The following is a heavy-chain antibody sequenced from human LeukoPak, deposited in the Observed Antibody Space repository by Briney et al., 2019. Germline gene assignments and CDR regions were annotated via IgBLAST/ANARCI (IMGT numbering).Heavy chain of an antibody. Sequence: GGSLRLSCAGSGFIFNNYAMHWVRQPPGKGLEWVSGISWNSGSIDYADSVKGRFTISRDNAKNSLYLQMNSLRAEDTAVYYCARALWSGPVYYGMDVWGQGTTVTVSS. V-gene: IGHV3-9*01. CDR2: ISWNSGSI. D-gene: IGHD3-10*01. J-gene: IGHJ6*02. CDR3: ARALWSGPVYYGMDV. CDR1: GFIFNNYA.